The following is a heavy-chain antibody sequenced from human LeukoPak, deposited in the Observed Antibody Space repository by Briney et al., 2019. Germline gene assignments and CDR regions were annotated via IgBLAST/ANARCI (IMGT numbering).Heavy chain of an antibody. Sequence: SETLSLTCTVSGGSISSSSYYWGWIRQPPGKGLEWIGSIYYSGSTYYNPSLKSRVTISVDTSKNQFSLKLSSVTAADTAVYYCARVEYSSGWYQLDYYYYMDVWGKGTTVTVSS. V-gene: IGHV4-39*07. CDR2: IYYSGST. CDR3: ARVEYSSGWYQLDYYYYMDV. CDR1: GGSISSSSYY. D-gene: IGHD6-19*01. J-gene: IGHJ6*03.